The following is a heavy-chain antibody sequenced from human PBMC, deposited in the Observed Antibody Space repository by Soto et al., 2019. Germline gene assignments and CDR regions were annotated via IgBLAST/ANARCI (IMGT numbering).Heavy chain of an antibody. CDR1: GGSISSGGYY. D-gene: IGHD1-1*01. V-gene: IGHV4-31*03. CDR3: ARDRERVVQRAFDI. CDR2: IYYSGST. Sequence: KSSETLSLTCTVSGGSISSGGYYWSWIRQHPGKGLEWIGYIYYSGSTYYNPSLKRRVTISVDPSKNQFSLKLSSVTAADTAVYYCARDRERVVQRAFDIWGQGTMVTVAS. J-gene: IGHJ3*02.